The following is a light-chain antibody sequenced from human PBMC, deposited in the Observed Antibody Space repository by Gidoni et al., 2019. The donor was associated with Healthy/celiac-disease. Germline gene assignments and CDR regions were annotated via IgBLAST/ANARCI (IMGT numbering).Light chain of an antibody. CDR3: QQYGSSPPYT. J-gene: IGKJ2*01. V-gene: IGKV3-20*01. CDR2: GAS. CDR1: QSVSSSY. Sequence: VLTQSPGTLSLSPGERATLSCRASQSVSSSYLAWYQQKPGQAPRLLIYGASSRATGIPDRCSGSGSGTDFTLTISRLEPEDFAVYYCQQYGSSPPYTFXQXTKLEIK.